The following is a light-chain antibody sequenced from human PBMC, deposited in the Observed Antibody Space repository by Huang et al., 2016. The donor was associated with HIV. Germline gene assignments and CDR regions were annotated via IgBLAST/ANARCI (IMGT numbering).Light chain of an antibody. CDR1: QSVSTS. CDR3: LQRSNWPRT. V-gene: IGKV3-11*01. J-gene: IGKJ1*01. CDR2: DAS. Sequence: EIVLTQSPATLSLSPGERATLSCRASQSVSTSLAWYQQKPGQAPRLLIDDASTRATGIQARFSGSGSGTDFTLTISSLEPEDFAIYYCLQRSNWPRTFGQGTKVEIK.